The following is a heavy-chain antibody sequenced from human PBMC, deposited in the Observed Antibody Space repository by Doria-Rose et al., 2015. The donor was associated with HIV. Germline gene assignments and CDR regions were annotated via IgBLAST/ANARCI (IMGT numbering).Heavy chain of an antibody. V-gene: IGHV4-59*01. Sequence: QVQLQESGPGLVKPSETLSLTCSVSGGSISHYYWSWIRQPPGKGLEYIGDIFYTGSTNYSPSLKSRVSISIDTSRNKFSLRLSSVTAADTAVYYCARVLSGTYDYWGHGTLVTASS. CDR2: IFYTGST. J-gene: IGHJ4*01. CDR1: GGSISHYY. D-gene: IGHD1-26*01. CDR3: ARVLSGTYDY.